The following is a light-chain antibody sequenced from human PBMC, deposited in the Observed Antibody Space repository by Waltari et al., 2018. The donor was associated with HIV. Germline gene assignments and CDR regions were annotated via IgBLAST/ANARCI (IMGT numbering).Light chain of an antibody. CDR2: GTS. Sequence: DIVLTQSPGALSLSPGERATLSCSASQSVSRSHLAWYQQRPGHAPRLLMHGTSSRATGIPDRFSGSGSGTDFTLTISRLEPEDFAVYYCQQYGSSGPLTFGGGTKVEIK. J-gene: IGKJ4*01. CDR1: QSVSRSH. V-gene: IGKV3-20*01. CDR3: QQYGSSGPLT.